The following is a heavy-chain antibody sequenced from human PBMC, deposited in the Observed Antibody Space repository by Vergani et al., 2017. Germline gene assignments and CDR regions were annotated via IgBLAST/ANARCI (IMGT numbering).Heavy chain of an antibody. D-gene: IGHD2-2*01. CDR1: GFTFSNYG. J-gene: IGHJ4*02. CDR2: TSYDGGNK. Sequence: VQLVESGGGLVQPGRSLRLSCAASGFTFSNYGMHWVRQAPGKGLEWVAVTSYDGGNKYYADSVKGRFTISRDNSKNTLYLQMNSLRAEDTAVYYCASVVHCSSTSCYRGYCDYWGQGTLVTVSS. V-gene: IGHV3-30*03. CDR3: ASVVHCSSTSCYRGYCDY.